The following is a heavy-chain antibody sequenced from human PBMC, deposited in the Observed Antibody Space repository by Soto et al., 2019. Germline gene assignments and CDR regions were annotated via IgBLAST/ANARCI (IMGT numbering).Heavy chain of an antibody. CDR3: ASLVPGYSSSWAPDDY. J-gene: IGHJ4*02. CDR2: ISAYNGNT. Sequence: ASVKVSCKASGYTFTSYCISWVRQAPGQGLEWMGWISAYNGNTNYAQKLQGRVTMTTDTSTSTAYMELRSLRSDDTAVYYCASLVPGYSSSWAPDDYWGQGTLVTVSS. D-gene: IGHD6-13*01. V-gene: IGHV1-18*01. CDR1: GYTFTSYC.